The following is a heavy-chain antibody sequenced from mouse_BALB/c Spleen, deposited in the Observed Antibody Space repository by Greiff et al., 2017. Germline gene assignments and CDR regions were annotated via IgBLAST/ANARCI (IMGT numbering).Heavy chain of an antibody. V-gene: IGHV1S81*02. CDR1: GYTFTSYW. J-gene: IGHJ4*01. D-gene: IGHD2-13*01. CDR3: ERGLQNYYAMDY. CDR2: INPSNGRT. Sequence: QVQLQQPGAQLVRPGASVKLSCKASGYTFTSYWMHWVKQRPGQGLEWIGEINPSNGRTNYNEKFKSKATLTVDKSSSTAYMQLSSLTSEDSAVYYCERGLQNYYAMDYWGQGTSVTVSS.